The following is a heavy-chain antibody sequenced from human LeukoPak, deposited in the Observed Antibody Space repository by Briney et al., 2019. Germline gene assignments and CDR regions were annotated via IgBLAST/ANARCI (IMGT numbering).Heavy chain of an antibody. V-gene: IGHV3-64*01. D-gene: IGHD3-3*01. CDR3: AREFHEYSFGSFDS. CDR2: ISGNGGHT. Sequence: GGSLRLSCVASGFSFGSYTMHWVRRARGKGVVYVLDISGNGGHTYFANSVKGRFNVSRENSRNTLYLQMASLRAEDMAVYFCAREFHEYSFGSFDSWGREPRSPSPQ. CDR1: GFSFGSYT. J-gene: IGHJ4*02.